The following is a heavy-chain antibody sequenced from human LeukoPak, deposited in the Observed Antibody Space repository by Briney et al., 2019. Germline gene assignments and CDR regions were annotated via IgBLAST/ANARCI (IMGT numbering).Heavy chain of an antibody. CDR2: IKYDASST. CDR3: AKDANIVGPFFDI. Sequence: GGSLRLSCADSGFTFSSHWMHWVRQAPGKGLVWVSRIKYDASSTSYADSVKGRFTISRDNAKNTLYLQMNSLRAEDTAVYYCAKDANIVGPFFDIWGQGTMVTVSS. CDR1: GFTFSSHW. V-gene: IGHV3-74*01. J-gene: IGHJ3*02. D-gene: IGHD2-15*01.